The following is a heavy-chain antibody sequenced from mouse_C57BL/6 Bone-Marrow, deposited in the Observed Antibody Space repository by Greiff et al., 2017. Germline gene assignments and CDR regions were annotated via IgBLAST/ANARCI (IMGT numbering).Heavy chain of an antibody. Sequence: EVKLQESGPGLVKPSQSLSLTCSVTGYSITSGYYWNWIRQFPGNKLEWMGYISYDGSNNYNPSLKNRISITHDTSKNQFFLKLNSVTTEDTATYYCARDEMTTVVATGENAMDYWGQGTSVTVSS. D-gene: IGHD1-1*01. CDR1: GYSITSGYY. CDR3: ARDEMTTVVATGENAMDY. CDR2: ISYDGSN. J-gene: IGHJ4*01. V-gene: IGHV3-6*01.